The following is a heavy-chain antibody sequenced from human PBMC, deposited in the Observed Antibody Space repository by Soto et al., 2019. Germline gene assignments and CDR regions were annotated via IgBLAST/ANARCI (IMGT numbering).Heavy chain of an antibody. CDR3: ARGPYQQRDPLDAFDI. V-gene: IGHV1-2*04. CDR1: GYTFTGYY. D-gene: IGHD6-13*01. J-gene: IGHJ3*02. Sequence: GASVKVSCKASGYTFTGYYMHWVRQAPGQGLEWMGWINPNSGGTNYAQKFQGWVTMTRDTSISTAYMELSRLRSDDTAVYYCARGPYQQRDPLDAFDIWGQGTTVTVSS. CDR2: INPNSGGT.